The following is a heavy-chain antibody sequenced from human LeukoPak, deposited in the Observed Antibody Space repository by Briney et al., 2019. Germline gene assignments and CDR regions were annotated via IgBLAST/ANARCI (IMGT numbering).Heavy chain of an antibody. CDR1: GYTFTGYY. CDR3: ARDNSGSFGDY. J-gene: IGHJ4*02. CDR2: LNPNSGDT. D-gene: IGHD5-12*01. V-gene: IGHV1-2*02. Sequence: ASVKVSCKASGYTFTGYYLHWVRQAPGQGLEWMGWLNPNSGDTRYAQKFQGRVTMTGDTSISTAYMELSRLRSDDTAEYYCARDNSGSFGDYWGQGTLVVVSS.